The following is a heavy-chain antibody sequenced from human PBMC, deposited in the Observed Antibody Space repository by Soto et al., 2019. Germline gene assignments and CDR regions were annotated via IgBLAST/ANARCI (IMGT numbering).Heavy chain of an antibody. J-gene: IGHJ1*01. CDR1: GFSLSTSGVG. V-gene: IGHV2-5*01. Sequence: QITLKESGPTLVKPTQTLTLTCTFSGFSLSTSGVGVVWIRQPPGKALEWLALIYCYDGKRYSPSLKSRLIITKHTSKNQVVLTMTNVDPVDTATYYCAHLVLLWFGELSAEYFQHWGQGTLVTVSS. CDR3: AHLVLLWFGELSAEYFQH. CDR2: IYCYDGK. D-gene: IGHD3-10*01.